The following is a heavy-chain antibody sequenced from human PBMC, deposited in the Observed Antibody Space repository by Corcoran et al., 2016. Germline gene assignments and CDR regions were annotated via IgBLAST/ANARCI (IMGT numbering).Heavy chain of an antibody. J-gene: IGHJ4*02. CDR1: GCTFSDNG. Sequence: QVQLVESGGGVVQPGGYLRLSCAAAGCTFSDNGMQWVRQAPGKGLERVAVIADAGSTEYYADYVKGRFTISRDNSKNTLFLQMSSLRAEDTSVYYFAKEFHSSGYGAYCDCWGQGALVTVSS. V-gene: IGHV3-30*18. CDR3: AKEFHSSGYGAYCDC. CDR2: IADAGSTE. D-gene: IGHD3-22*01.